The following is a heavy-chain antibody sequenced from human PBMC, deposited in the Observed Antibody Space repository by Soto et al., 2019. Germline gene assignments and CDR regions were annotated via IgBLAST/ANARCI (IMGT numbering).Heavy chain of an antibody. CDR1: GGTFSSYT. CDR3: ARDLVPAAMPNYYYYMDV. Sequence: SVKVSCKASGGTFSSYTISWVRQAPGQGLEWMGRIIPILGIANYAQKFQGRVTITADKSTSTAYMELSSLRSEDTAVYYCARDLVPAAMPNYYYYMDVWGKGTTVTVSS. D-gene: IGHD2-2*01. CDR2: IIPILGIA. J-gene: IGHJ6*03. V-gene: IGHV1-69*04.